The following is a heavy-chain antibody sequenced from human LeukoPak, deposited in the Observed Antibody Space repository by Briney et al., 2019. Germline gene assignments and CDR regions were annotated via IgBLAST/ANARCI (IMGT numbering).Heavy chain of an antibody. Sequence: GGSLRLSCAASGFPFSSYVMSWVGEAPGEGLEWVLAISGSGGSTYSVDYVSGRFTISRDNSKNTLYLQMNSLSGEDTAVDYCAEVIAAAGIHFCYYCMDLWGQGTTVTVSS. CDR1: GFPFSSYV. V-gene: IGHV3-23*01. CDR3: AEVIAAAGIHFCYYCMDL. CDR2: ISGSGGST. D-gene: IGHD6-13*01. J-gene: IGHJ6*02.